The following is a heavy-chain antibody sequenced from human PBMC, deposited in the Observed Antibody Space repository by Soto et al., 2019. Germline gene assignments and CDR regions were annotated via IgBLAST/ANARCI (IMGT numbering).Heavy chain of an antibody. CDR2: ISAYNGNT. V-gene: IGHV1-18*01. J-gene: IGHJ6*02. D-gene: IGHD3-10*01. Sequence: ASVKVSCKASGYTFTTYGISWVRQAPGQGLEWMGWISAYNGNTIYAQKLQGRVTMTTDTSTSTAYMELRSLRSDDTAVYYCARDLKKILWFGGGMDVWGQGTTVTVSS. CDR3: ARDLKKILWFGGGMDV. CDR1: GYTFTTYG.